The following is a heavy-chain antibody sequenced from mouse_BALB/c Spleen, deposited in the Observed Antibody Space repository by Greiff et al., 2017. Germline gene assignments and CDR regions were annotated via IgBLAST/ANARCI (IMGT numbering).Heavy chain of an antibody. Sequence: LQESGPGLVQPSQSLSITCTVSGFSLTSYGVHWVRQSPGKGLEWLGVIWSGGSTDYNAAFISRLSISKDNSKSQVFFKMNSLQANDTAIYYCATKSYGSSYWYFDVWGAGTTVTVSS. CDR1: GFSLTSYG. CDR3: ATKSYGSSYWYFDV. D-gene: IGHD1-1*01. V-gene: IGHV2-2*02. CDR2: IWSGGST. J-gene: IGHJ1*01.